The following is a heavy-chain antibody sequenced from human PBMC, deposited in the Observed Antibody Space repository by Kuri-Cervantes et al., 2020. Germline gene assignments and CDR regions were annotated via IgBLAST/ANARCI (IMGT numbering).Heavy chain of an antibody. J-gene: IGHJ5*02. CDR2: IWYDGSNK. CDR1: GFTFSSYG. Sequence: GESLKISCAASGFTFSSYGMHWVRQAPGKGLEWVAVIWYDGSNKYYADSVKGRFTISRDNSKNTLYLQMNSLRAEDTAVYYCARGGWGLLPDNWFDPWGQGILVTVSS. CDR3: ARGGWGLLPDNWFDP. V-gene: IGHV3-30*19. D-gene: IGHD2-2*01.